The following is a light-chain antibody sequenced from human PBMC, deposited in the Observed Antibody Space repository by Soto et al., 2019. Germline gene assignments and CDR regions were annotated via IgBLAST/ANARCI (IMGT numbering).Light chain of an antibody. V-gene: IGKV3-20*01. CDR3: QQYGTSRQT. CDR2: GAS. CDR1: QSVTSSY. J-gene: IGKJ1*01. Sequence: DIVLTQSPGTLSLSPGERATLSCRASQSVTSSYVAWYQQKPGQAPRLLIYGASSRATGIPDRFTGSGSGTDFALTIIRLEPEDFAVYYCQQYGTSRQTFGQGTKVEVK.